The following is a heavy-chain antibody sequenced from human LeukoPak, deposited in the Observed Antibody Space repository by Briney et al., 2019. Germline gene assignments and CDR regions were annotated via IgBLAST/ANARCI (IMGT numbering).Heavy chain of an antibody. J-gene: IGHJ4*02. D-gene: IGHD3-16*01. V-gene: IGHV1-46*01. Sequence: ASVKVSCKASGYTFTSYYMHWVRQAPGQGLEWMGIINPSGGSTNYAQKFQGRVTMTRDTSISTAYMELRRLTYDDTAVYFCARVGSTYWGQGTLVTVSS. CDR3: ARVGSTY. CDR2: INPSGGST. CDR1: GYTFTSYY.